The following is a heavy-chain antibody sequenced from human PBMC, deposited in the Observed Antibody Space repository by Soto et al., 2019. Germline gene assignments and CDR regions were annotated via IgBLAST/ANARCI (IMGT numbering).Heavy chain of an antibody. CDR1: GYIFTSYY. Sequence: QVLLVQSGAEVKRPGTSVKVSCKASGYIFTSYYVHWVRQVPGQGLEWMGWINPNTGGTNYAQRFEGRVTMTRDTSIITAYMELSRLTSYDTAIYFCARVRPRREFDPWGQGTLVTVSS. V-gene: IGHV1-2*02. CDR3: ARVRPRREFDP. CDR2: INPNTGGT. J-gene: IGHJ5*02.